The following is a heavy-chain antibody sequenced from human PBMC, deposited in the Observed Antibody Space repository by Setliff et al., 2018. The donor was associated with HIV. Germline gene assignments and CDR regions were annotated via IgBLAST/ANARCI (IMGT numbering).Heavy chain of an antibody. CDR1: GGTFNNYV. D-gene: IGHD2-21*01. CDR2: IIPILDTT. CDR3: ARVVRGVIQSAKTFDY. J-gene: IGHJ4*02. V-gene: IGHV1-69*11. Sequence: SVKVSCKAAGGTFNNYVFSWVRKAPGRGLEWIGTIIPILDTTNYAQKFQDRVTITTDESTSTAYMELRSLTSEDTAVYYCARVVRGVIQSAKTFDYWGQGTLVTVSS.